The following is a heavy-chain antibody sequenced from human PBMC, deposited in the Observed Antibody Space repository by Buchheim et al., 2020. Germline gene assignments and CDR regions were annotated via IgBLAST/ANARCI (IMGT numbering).Heavy chain of an antibody. D-gene: IGHD3-22*01. J-gene: IGHJ3*02. CDR1: GFTFDDYA. V-gene: IGHV3-43D*04. Sequence: EVQLVESGGVVVQPGGSLRLSCAASGFTFDDYAMHWVRQAPGKGLEWVSLISWDGGSTYYADSVKGRFTISRDNSKNSLYLQMNSLRAEDTALYYCARDRGYYYDSSGYLDAFDIWGQGT. CDR3: ARDRGYYYDSSGYLDAFDI. CDR2: ISWDGGST.